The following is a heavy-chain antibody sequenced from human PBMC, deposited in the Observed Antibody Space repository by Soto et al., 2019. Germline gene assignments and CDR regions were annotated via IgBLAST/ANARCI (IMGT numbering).Heavy chain of an antibody. Sequence: SQTLSLTCAISGDSVSSNSAAWNWIRQSPSRGLEWLGRTYYRSKWYNDYAVSVKSRITINPDTSKNQFSLQLNSVAPEDTAVYYCAREGGSDYYYYYGMDVWGQGTTVTVSS. V-gene: IGHV6-1*01. J-gene: IGHJ6*02. CDR3: AREGGSDYYYYYGMDV. D-gene: IGHD1-26*01. CDR2: TYYRSKWYN. CDR1: GDSVSSNSAA.